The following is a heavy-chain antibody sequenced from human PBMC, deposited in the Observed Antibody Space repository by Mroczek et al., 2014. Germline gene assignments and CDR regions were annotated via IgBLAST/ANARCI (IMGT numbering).Heavy chain of an antibody. D-gene: IGHD2-15*01. CDR2: INHSGST. CDR1: GGSFSGYY. Sequence: QVQLQQWGAGLLKPSETLSLTCAVYGGSFSGYYWSWIRQPPGKGLEWIGEINHSGSTNYNPSLKSRVTISVDTSKNQFSLKLSSVTAADTAVYYCARRSCSGGSCLYWYFDLVGPWHPGHCLL. V-gene: IGHV4-34*01. CDR3: ARRSCSGGSCLYWYFDL. J-gene: IGHJ2*01.